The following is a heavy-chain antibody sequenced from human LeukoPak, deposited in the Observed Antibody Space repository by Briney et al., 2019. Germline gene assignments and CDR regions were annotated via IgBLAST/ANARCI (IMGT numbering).Heavy chain of an antibody. D-gene: IGHD3-9*01. V-gene: IGHV6-1*01. CDR2: TYYRSKWYN. CDR3: ARDGDYDILTGYSPFDY. J-gene: IGHJ4*02. Sequence: SQTLSLTCAISGDSVSSNSAAWNWIRQSPSRGLEWLGRTYYRSKWYNDYAVSVKSRITINPDTSKNQFSLQLNSVTPEDTAMYYCARDGDYDILTGYSPFDYWGQGTLVTVSS. CDR1: GDSVSSNSAA.